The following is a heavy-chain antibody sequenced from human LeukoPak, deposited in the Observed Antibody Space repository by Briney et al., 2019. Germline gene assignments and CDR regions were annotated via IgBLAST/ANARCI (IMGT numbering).Heavy chain of an antibody. CDR1: GFTFSSYA. J-gene: IGHJ4*02. CDR3: ARDGKPGIAVAGPPYYFDY. Sequence: GALRLSCAASGFTFSSYAMHWVRQAPGKGLEWVAVISYDGSNKYYAASVKGRFTTSRDNSKNTLYLQMNSLRAEDTAVYYCARDGKPGIAVAGPPYYFDYWGQGTLVTVSS. D-gene: IGHD6-19*01. CDR2: ISYDGSNK. V-gene: IGHV3-30-3*01.